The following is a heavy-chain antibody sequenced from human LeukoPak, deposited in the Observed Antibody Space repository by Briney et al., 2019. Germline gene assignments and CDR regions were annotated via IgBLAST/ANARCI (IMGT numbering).Heavy chain of an antibody. D-gene: IGHD1-26*01. V-gene: IGHV3-21*01. CDR3: ARDLPGSSHGLWVY. CDR2: ISSSSSYI. CDR1: GFTFSSYS. J-gene: IGHJ4*02. Sequence: GGSLRLSCAASGFTFSSYSMNWVRQAPGKGLEWVSSISSSSSYIYYADSVKGRFTISRDNAKNSLYLQMNSLRAEDTAVYYCARDLPGSSHGLWVYWGQGNLVTVSS.